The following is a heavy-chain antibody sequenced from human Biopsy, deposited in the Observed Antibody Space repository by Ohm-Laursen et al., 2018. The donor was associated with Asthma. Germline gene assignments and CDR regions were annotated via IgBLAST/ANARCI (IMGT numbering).Heavy chain of an antibody. CDR2: VFWSGST. Sequence: SQTLSLTCRVSGGYTGSSDHHWAWIRQAPGKGLEWIGFVFWSGSTHYSRSLERRVSISIDTATNEFSMKLWSVTPADTAVYFCARVVSYGDIYFGIGVWGPGTTVSVS. D-gene: IGHD4-17*01. CDR1: GGYTGSSDHH. V-gene: IGHV4-30-4*01. J-gene: IGHJ6*02. CDR3: ARVVSYGDIYFGIGV.